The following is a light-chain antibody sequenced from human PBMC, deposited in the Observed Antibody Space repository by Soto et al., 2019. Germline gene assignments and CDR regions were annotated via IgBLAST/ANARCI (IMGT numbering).Light chain of an antibody. V-gene: IGKV3-15*01. Sequence: EIVMTQSPATLSVSPGERATLSCRASQSISINLAWYQQKPGQAPSLLIYGASTRATALPARFSGSGSGTDFPLSISSLQSEDFAVYYCQQYDSWPLAFGGGTRVEIK. CDR1: QSISIN. J-gene: IGKJ4*01. CDR2: GAS. CDR3: QQYDSWPLA.